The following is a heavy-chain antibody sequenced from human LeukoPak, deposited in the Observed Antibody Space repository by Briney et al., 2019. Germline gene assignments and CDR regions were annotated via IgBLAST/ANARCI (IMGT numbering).Heavy chain of an antibody. CDR3: ARGEQWLVRY. J-gene: IGHJ4*02. V-gene: IGHV1-2*02. CDR1: GYTFSGYY. Sequence: ASVKVSCKTLGYTFSGYYINWVRQAPGQGLEWMGWIDPNSGAANYEKRFQGRVTMTRDISINTVYLEVRSDDTAVYYCARGEQWLVRYWGQGTLVIVSS. CDR2: IDPNSGAA. D-gene: IGHD6-19*01.